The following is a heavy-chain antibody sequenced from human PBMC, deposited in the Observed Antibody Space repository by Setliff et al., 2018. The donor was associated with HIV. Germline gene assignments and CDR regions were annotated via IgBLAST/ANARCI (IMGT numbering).Heavy chain of an antibody. V-gene: IGHV1-69*10. J-gene: IGHJ5*02. Sequence: GASVKVSCKASGGTFSSYAISWVRQAPGQGLEWMGGIIPIIGITNQAQKFQGRVTITADKSTNTAYMELSSLRSEDTAVYYCAKDRGGGNWLDPWGQGTLVTVSS. CDR2: IIPIIGIT. CDR1: GGTFSSYA. D-gene: IGHD3-16*01. CDR3: AKDRGGGNWLDP.